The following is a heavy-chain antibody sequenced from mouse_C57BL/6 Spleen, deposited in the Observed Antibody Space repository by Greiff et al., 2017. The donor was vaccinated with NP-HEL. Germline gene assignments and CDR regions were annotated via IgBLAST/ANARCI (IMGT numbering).Heavy chain of an antibody. D-gene: IGHD1-1*01. CDR3: ARDGDYGSSDAMDY. J-gene: IGHJ4*01. V-gene: IGHV3-6*01. Sequence: VQLKESGPGLVKPSQSLSLTCSVTGYSITSGYYWNWIRQFPGNKLEWMGYISYDGSNNYNPSLKNRISITRDTSKNQFFLKLNSVTTEDTATYYCARDGDYGSSDAMDYWGQGTSVTVSS. CDR2: ISYDGSN. CDR1: GYSITSGYY.